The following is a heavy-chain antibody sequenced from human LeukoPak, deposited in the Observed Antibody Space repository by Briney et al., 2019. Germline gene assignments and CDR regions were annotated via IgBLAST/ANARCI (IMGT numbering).Heavy chain of an antibody. J-gene: IGHJ4*02. CDR2: IWYDGSNK. V-gene: IGHV3-33*06. CDR3: AKTTRQVGYFDY. CDR1: GFTFSSYG. Sequence: GGSLRLSCAASGFTFSSYGMHWVRQAPGKGLEWVAVIWYDGSNKYYADSVKGRLTISRDNSKNTLYLQMNSLRAEDTAVYYCAKTTRQVGYFDYWGQGTLVTVSS. D-gene: IGHD2-2*01.